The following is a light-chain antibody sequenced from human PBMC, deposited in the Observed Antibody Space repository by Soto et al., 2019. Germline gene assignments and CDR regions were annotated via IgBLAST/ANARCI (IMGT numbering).Light chain of an antibody. CDR1: QSISSY. V-gene: IGKV1-39*01. CDR3: QQSYSFPRT. Sequence: DIQMTQSPSCLSAAVGDRVTIAGRPSQSISSYLNWYQQKPGKAPNLLIHAAFNLQSGVPSRFSGSGSGTDFTLTISSLQPEDFATYYCQQSYSFPRTFGQGTKVDI. CDR2: AAF. J-gene: IGKJ1*01.